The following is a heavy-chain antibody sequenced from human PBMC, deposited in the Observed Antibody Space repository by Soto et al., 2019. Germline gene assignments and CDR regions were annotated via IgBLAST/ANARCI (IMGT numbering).Heavy chain of an antibody. Sequence: GGSLRLSCAASGFTFSSYGMHWVRQAPGKGLEWVAVIRYDGSNKYYADSVKGRLTISRDNSKNTVYLQMNSLCADDTAVYYCAKDQAIGASHVIDWGQGTMVTVSS. D-gene: IGHD3-16*02. J-gene: IGHJ3*01. V-gene: IGHV3-30*02. CDR1: GFTFSSYG. CDR3: AKDQAIGASHVID. CDR2: IRYDGSNK.